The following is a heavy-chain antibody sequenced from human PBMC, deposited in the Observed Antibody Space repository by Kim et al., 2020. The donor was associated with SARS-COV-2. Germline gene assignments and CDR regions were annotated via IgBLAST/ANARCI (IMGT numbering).Heavy chain of an antibody. J-gene: IGHJ3*01. CDR1: GASISSRSYC. Sequence: SETLSLTCSVSGASISSRSYCWGWICQPPGKGLEWIGCIFPSGSTYYKSSLRSRVTISIDTSKTQFSLKLNSVTAADTAVYYCAKQSTVTTSGFGGIDWWGQGTMVTVSS. CDR2: IFPSGST. V-gene: IGHV4-39*01. CDR3: AKQSTVTTSGFGGIDW. D-gene: IGHD4-17*01.